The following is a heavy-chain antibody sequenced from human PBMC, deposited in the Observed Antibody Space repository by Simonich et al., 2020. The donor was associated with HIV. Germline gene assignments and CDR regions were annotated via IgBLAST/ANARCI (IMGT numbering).Heavy chain of an antibody. CDR1: GYTFTDYY. J-gene: IGHJ1*01. V-gene: IGHV1-69-2*01. D-gene: IGHD1-20*01. CDR2: VDPEDGET. Sequence: EVQLVQSGAEVKKPGAAVKISCHFSGYTFTDYYIHWVQQAPGKGREWMGLVDPEDGETVYIEIFQGRVTITADTSTDTAYMELNSLTSEDTAVYYCALDQINSPALHWGQGSLVTVSS. CDR3: ALDQINSPALH.